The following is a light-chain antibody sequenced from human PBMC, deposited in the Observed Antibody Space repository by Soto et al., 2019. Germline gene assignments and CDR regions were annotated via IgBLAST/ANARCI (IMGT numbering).Light chain of an antibody. V-gene: IGLV3-9*01. J-gene: IGLJ3*02. CDR2: RDT. CDR1: NIGRKN. Sequence: SYELTQPLSVSVALGQTARIPCGGDNIGRKNVHWYQQKAGQVPVLVIYRDTNRASGIPERISASNSGNTATLTITGVQAGDEADYYCQVWDSNTAVFGGGTKLTVL. CDR3: QVWDSNTAV.